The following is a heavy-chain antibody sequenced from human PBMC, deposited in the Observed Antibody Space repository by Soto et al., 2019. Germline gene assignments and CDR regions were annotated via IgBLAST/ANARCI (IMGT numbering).Heavy chain of an antibody. V-gene: IGHV4-39*01. J-gene: IGHJ5*02. CDR1: GGSINSSSYF. CDR2: IYYSGST. Sequence: SETLSLTCSVSGGSINSSSYFWGWVRQPPGKGLEWIGSIYYSGSTYYNPSLRSRVTISVDTSKNQFSLKLSSVTAADTAVFYCARHYSSGSRNWFDPWGQGTLITVSS. CDR3: ARHYSSGSRNWFDP. D-gene: IGHD6-19*01.